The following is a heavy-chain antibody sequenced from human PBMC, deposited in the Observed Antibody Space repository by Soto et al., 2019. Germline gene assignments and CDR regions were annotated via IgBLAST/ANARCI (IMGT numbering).Heavy chain of an antibody. V-gene: IGHV5-51*01. D-gene: IGHD2-21*02. CDR2: IYPGDSDT. J-gene: IGHJ3*02. CDR3: ARHPPLGDGPDAFDI. Sequence: GESLKISCQGSGYNFTNYRIAWVRQMPGKGLERMGIIYPGDSDTTYSPSFQGQVTISADKSISTAYLQWSSLKASDTAMYYCARHPPLGDGPDAFDIWGRGTLVTVSS. CDR1: GYNFTNYR.